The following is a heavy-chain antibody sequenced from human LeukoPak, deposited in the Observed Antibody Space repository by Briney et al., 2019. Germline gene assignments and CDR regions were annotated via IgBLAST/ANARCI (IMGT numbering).Heavy chain of an antibody. J-gene: IGHJ4*02. CDR2: INPNSGGT. CDR1: GYPFIGNY. CDR3: ASLSYYDLSGYFY. V-gene: IGHV1-2*02. D-gene: IGHD3-22*01. Sequence: ASVTVSCKASGYPFIGNYIHWVRQAPGQGLEWMGSINPNSGGTQYSQKFQGRVTLTRDTSITTGYMELSGLTSDDTAVYYCASLSYYDLSGYFYWGQGTLVTVSS.